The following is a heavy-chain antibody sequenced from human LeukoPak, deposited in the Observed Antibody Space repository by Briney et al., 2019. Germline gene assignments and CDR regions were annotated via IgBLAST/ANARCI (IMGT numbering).Heavy chain of an antibody. Sequence: PGGSLRLSCAASVFTLSSHWMSWVRQAPGKRLEWVANINQDASEKYYVDSVKGRFTISGDNAKNSLYLQMNSLRVEDTAVYYCVRVGSSSGIHEYWGQGTLVTVSS. CDR3: VRVGSSSGIHEY. V-gene: IGHV3-7*01. D-gene: IGHD6-6*01. CDR2: INQDASEK. CDR1: VFTLSSHW. J-gene: IGHJ4*02.